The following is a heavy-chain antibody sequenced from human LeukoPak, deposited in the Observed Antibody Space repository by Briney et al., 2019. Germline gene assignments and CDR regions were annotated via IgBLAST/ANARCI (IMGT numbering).Heavy chain of an antibody. D-gene: IGHD1-26*01. CDR2: ISGSGGST. V-gene: IGHV3-23*01. CDR1: GFTFSSYA. Sequence: GGSLRLSCAASGFTFSSYAMSWVRQAPGKGLEWVSDISGSGGSTYYADSVKGRFTISRDNAKNSLYLQMNSLRAEDTAVYYCARETDSGSYYLDYWGQGTLVTVSA. CDR3: ARETDSGSYYLDY. J-gene: IGHJ4*02.